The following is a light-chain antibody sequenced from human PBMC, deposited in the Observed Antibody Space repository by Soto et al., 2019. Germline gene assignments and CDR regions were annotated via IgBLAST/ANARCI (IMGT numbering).Light chain of an antibody. J-gene: IGKJ5*01. CDR2: GAS. CDR1: QSVSSSY. V-gene: IGKV3-20*01. CDR3: QQYGSSPTIT. Sequence: EIVLTQSPGTLSLSPGERPTLSCRASQSVSSSYLAWYRQKPGQAXXLLLYGASSRATGIPDRFSGSGCGTDFTLTTSRLEPEDFAVYYCQQYGSSPTITFGQGTRLEIK.